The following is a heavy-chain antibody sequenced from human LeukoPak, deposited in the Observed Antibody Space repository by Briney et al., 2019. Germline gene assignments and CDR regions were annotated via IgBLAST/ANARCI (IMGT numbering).Heavy chain of an antibody. CDR2: ISGSGGST. V-gene: IGHV3-23*01. D-gene: IGHD2-15*01. CDR3: AKVSMRVAATHPDAFDI. CDR1: GFTFSSYA. Sequence: PGGSLRLSCAASGFTFSSYAMSWVRQAPGKGLEWVSAISGSGGSTYYADSVKGRFTISRDNSKNTLYLQMNSLRAEDTAVYYCAKVSMRVAATHPDAFDIWGQGTMVTVSS. J-gene: IGHJ3*02.